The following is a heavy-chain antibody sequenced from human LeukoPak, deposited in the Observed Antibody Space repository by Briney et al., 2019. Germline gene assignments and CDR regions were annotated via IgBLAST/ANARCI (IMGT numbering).Heavy chain of an antibody. Sequence: GGSLRLSCAASGFTFSNYNMNWVRQAPGKGLEWVSCLSSGGSYIYYADSVKGRFTLSRDNAKKSLYLQMNSLRAEDTAVYYCARARHPYCSGGNCIYFDYWGQGTLVTVSS. D-gene: IGHD2-15*01. V-gene: IGHV3-21*01. CDR1: GFTFSNYN. CDR3: ARARHPYCSGGNCIYFDY. CDR2: LSSGGSYI. J-gene: IGHJ4*02.